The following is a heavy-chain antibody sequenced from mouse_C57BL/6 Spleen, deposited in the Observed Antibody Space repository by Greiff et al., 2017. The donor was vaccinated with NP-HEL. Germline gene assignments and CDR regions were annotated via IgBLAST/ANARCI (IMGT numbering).Heavy chain of an antibody. D-gene: IGHD2-5*01. CDR3: ARHGSNYVYAMDY. V-gene: IGHV2-6-1*01. CDR2: IWSDGST. Sequence: VQLKESGPGLVAPSQSLSITCTVSGFSLTSYGVHWVRQPPGKGLEWLVVIWSDGSTTYNSALKSRLSISKDNSKSQVFLKMNSLQTDDTAMYYCARHGSNYVYAMDYWGQGTSVTVSS. CDR1: GFSLTSYG. J-gene: IGHJ4*01.